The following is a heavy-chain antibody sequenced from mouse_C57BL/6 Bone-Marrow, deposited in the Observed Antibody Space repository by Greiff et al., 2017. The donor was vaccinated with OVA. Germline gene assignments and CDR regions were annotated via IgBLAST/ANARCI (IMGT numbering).Heavy chain of an antibody. Sequence: VKLMESGPELVKPGASVKISCKASGYSFTSYYIHWVKQRPGQGLEWIGWIYPGSGNTKYNEKFKGKATLTADTSSSTAYMQLSSLTSEDSAVYYCARWRTTPLWYFDVWGTGTTVTVSS. CDR2: IYPGSGNT. J-gene: IGHJ1*03. D-gene: IGHD2-1*01. CDR3: ARWRTTPLWYFDV. CDR1: GYSFTSYY. V-gene: IGHV1-66*01.